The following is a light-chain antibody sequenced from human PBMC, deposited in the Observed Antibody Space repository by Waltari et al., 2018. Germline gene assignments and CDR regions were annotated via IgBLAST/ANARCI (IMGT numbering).Light chain of an antibody. V-gene: IGKV1-39*01. CDR1: QDIANY. J-gene: IGKJ4*01. CDR2: GAS. CDR3: QQSLSSPYLS. Sequence: DIQMTQSPSSLSASVGARVTIPCRASQDIANYVSWYQHAPGKAPKLLIYGASSLQSGVPSRFSGSGSGTDFTLTINSLQPEDFATYYCQQSLSSPYLSFGGGTKVETK.